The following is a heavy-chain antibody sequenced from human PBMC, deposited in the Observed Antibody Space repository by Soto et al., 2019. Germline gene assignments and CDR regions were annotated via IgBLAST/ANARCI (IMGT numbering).Heavy chain of an antibody. J-gene: IGHJ3*02. CDR3: ARDLAMDDAFDI. D-gene: IGHD5-18*01. CDR2: IKQDGSEK. Sequence: GGSLRLSCAASGFTFSSYWKSWVRQAPGKGLEWVANIKQDGSEKYYVDSVKGRFTISRDNAKNSLYLQMNSLRAEDTAVYYCARDLAMDDAFDIWGQGTMVTVSS. V-gene: IGHV3-7*01. CDR1: GFTFSSYW.